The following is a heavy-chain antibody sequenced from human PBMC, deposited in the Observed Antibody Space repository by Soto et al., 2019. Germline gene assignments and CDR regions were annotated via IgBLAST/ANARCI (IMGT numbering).Heavy chain of an antibody. CDR1: GGTFSSYA. D-gene: IGHD3-22*01. Sequence: SVKVSCKASGGTFSSYAISWVRQAPGQGLEWMGGIIPIFGTANYAQKFQGRVTITAGKSTSTAYMELSSLRSEDTAVYYCARDYYDSSVYPYYYYGMDVWGKGTTVTVSS. CDR3: ARDYYDSSVYPYYYYGMDV. CDR2: IIPIFGTA. V-gene: IGHV1-69*06. J-gene: IGHJ6*04.